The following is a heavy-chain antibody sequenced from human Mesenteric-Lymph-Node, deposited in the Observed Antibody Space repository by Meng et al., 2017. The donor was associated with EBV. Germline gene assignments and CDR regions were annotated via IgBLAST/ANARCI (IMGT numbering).Heavy chain of an antibody. Sequence: QVQLVQSGAEVKKPWASVKVSCKASCYRFNTYGISWVRQAPGQGLEWMGWISADNGNTIFAQKFQGRVTMTADSSTSTAYMEVTSLTSDDTAVYYCASGNSGINFDYWGQGTLVTVSS. CDR1: CYRFNTYG. D-gene: IGHD4-23*01. J-gene: IGHJ4*02. CDR2: ISADNGNT. V-gene: IGHV1-18*01. CDR3: ASGNSGINFDY.